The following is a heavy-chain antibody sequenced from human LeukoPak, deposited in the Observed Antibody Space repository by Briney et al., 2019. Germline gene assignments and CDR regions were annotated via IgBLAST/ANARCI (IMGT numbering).Heavy chain of an antibody. CDR2: IYYSGST. CDR1: GGSISSGDYY. D-gene: IGHD3-22*01. J-gene: IGHJ4*02. Sequence: SQTLSLTCTVSGGSISSGDYYWSWIRQPPGKGLEWIGYIYYSGSTYYNPSLKSRVTISVDTSKNQFSLKLSSVPAADTAVYYCAVGHYYHSSGYLFDSWGQGTLVTVSS. CDR3: AVGHYYHSSGYLFDS. V-gene: IGHV4-30-4*01.